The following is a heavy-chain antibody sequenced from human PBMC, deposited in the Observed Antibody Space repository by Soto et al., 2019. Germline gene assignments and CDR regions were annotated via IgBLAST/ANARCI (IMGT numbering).Heavy chain of an antibody. V-gene: IGHV1-3*01. D-gene: IGHD2-8*01. Sequence: QVQLVQSGGEVKKPVASVKVSCKASGYTFTYYTMHWVRQAPGQRFEWMGWVNAGNGDTRYSQKFQGRVTITRDTFATTVYMELSSLTSADTAVYYCARASCNHDGFDIWGQGTMVTFSS. CDR2: VNAGNGDT. J-gene: IGHJ3*02. CDR1: GYTFTYYT. CDR3: ARASCNHDGFDI.